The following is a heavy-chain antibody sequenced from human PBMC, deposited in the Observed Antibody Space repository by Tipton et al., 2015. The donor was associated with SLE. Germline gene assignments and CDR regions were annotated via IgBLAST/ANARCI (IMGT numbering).Heavy chain of an antibody. J-gene: IGHJ4*02. Sequence: SLRLSCAASGLSVSNNYVSWVRQAPGKGLEWVSLIYSGGGTDYADSVKGRFIISKDTSKNMLYLQMNSLRAEDTAVYYCAKDTDFDYWGQGSLVTVSS. CDR1: GLSVSNNY. V-gene: IGHV3-66*01. CDR2: IYSGGGT. CDR3: AKDTDFDY.